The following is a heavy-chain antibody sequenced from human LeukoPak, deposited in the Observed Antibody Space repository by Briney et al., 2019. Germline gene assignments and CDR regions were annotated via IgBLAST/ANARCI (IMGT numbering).Heavy chain of an antibody. Sequence: GESLKISCKGSGYSFTSYWIGWVRQMPGKGLEWMGIIYPGDSDTRYSPSFQGQVTISADKSISTAYLQWSSLKASDTAMYYCARHILPAPQTHDAFDIWGQGTMVTVSS. CDR1: GYSFTSYW. CDR2: IYPGDSDT. CDR3: ARHILPAPQTHDAFDI. J-gene: IGHJ3*02. V-gene: IGHV5-51*01. D-gene: IGHD2-15*01.